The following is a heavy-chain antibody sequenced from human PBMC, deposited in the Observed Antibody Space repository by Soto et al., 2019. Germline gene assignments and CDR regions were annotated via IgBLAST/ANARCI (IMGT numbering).Heavy chain of an antibody. CDR2: ISSSSSYI. V-gene: IGHV3-21*06. J-gene: IGHJ4*02. CDR3: ARDGGVTTVVTPDY. Sequence: AGGSLRLSCAASGFTFSSYGMSWVRQVPGKGLEWVSSISSSSSYIYYADSVKGRFTISRDNAESSLYLQMSSLRVDDTAVYYCARDGGVTTVVTPDYWGQGALVTVSS. D-gene: IGHD4-17*01. CDR1: GFTFSSYG.